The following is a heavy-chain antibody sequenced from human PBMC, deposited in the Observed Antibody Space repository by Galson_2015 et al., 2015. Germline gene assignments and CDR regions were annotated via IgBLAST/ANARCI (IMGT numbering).Heavy chain of an antibody. D-gene: IGHD4-17*01. CDR2: MNPNSGNT. V-gene: IGHV1-8*02. J-gene: IGHJ2*01. CDR3: ARVLYGDYTIFDL. Sequence: CKASGGTFSSYAINWVRQATGQGLEWMGWMNPNSGNTGYAQKFQGRVTMTRNTSISTAYMELSSLRSEDTAVYYCARVLYGDYTIFDLWGRGTLVTVSS. CDR1: GGTFSSYA.